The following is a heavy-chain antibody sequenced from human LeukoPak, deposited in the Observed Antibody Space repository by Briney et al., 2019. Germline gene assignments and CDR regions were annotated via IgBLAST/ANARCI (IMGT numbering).Heavy chain of an antibody. V-gene: IGHV3-11*01. CDR3: ASGSYGAGSHSWVDY. CDR1: GFTFSDYY. Sequence: GGSLRLSCAASGFTFSDYYMSWIRQAPGKGLEWVSYISSSGSTIYYADSVKGRFTISRDNAKNSLYLQMNSLRAEDTAVYYCASGSYGAGSHSWVDYWGQVDLVTVSS. CDR2: ISSSGSTI. J-gene: IGHJ4*02. D-gene: IGHD3-10*01.